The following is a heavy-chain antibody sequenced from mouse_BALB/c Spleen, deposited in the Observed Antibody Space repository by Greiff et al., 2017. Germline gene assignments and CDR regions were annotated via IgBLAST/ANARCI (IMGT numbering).Heavy chain of an antibody. D-gene: IGHD2-3*01. CDR1: GFNIKDTY. V-gene: IGHV14-3*02. J-gene: IGHJ3*01. CDR2: IDPANGNT. Sequence: EVHLVESGAELVKPGASVKLSCTASGFNIKDTYMHWVKQRPEQGLEWIGRIDPANGNTKYDPKFQGKATITADTSSNTAYLQLSSLTSEDTAVYYCARDGYLAWFADWGQGTLVTVSA. CDR3: ARDGYLAWFAD.